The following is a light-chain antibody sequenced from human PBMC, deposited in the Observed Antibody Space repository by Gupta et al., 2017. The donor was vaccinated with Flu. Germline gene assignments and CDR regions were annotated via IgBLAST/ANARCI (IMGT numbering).Light chain of an antibody. Sequence: IVMTQYPATLSVSPGERATLSCRASQSVGDYLAWYRQKPGQPPRLLIYGASTRATGVPARFSGSGSGTEFTLTISSLQSEDFAIYYCQHDYNWQLFGQGTRLHIK. V-gene: IGKV3-15*01. CDR3: QHDYNWQL. CDR1: QSVGDY. CDR2: GAS. J-gene: IGKJ2*01.